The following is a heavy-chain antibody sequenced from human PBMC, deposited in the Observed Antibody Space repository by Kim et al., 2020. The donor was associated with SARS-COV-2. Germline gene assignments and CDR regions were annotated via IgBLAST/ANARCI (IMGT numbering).Heavy chain of an antibody. CDR1: GFTFSSYG. V-gene: IGHV3-33*05. CDR3: ARNTLPGIAADQFDY. CDR2: ISYDGSNK. J-gene: IGHJ4*02. D-gene: IGHD6-13*01. Sequence: RGSLRLSCAASGFTFSSYGMHWVRQAPGKGLEWVAVISYDGSNKYYADSVKGRFTISRDNSKNTLYLQMNSLRAENTAVYYCARNTLPGIAADQFDYWGQRTLVTVSS.